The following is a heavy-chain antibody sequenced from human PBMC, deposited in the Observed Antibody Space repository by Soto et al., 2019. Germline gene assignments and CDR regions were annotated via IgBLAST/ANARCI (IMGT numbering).Heavy chain of an antibody. Sequence: GGSLRLSCAASGFTFSSYAMHWVRQAPGKGLEWVAVISYDGSNKYYADSVKGRFTISRDNSKNTLYLQMNSLRAEDTAVYYGARDHGLYSSSSGAVQNYGMDVWGQGTTVTVSS. J-gene: IGHJ6*02. CDR1: GFTFSSYA. D-gene: IGHD6-6*01. CDR3: ARDHGLYSSSSGAVQNYGMDV. CDR2: ISYDGSNK. V-gene: IGHV3-30*04.